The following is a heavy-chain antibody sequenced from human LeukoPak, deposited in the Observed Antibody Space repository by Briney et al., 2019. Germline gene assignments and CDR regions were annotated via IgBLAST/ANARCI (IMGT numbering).Heavy chain of an antibody. CDR1: GFTFSSYG. J-gene: IGHJ3*02. CDR3: ARDAVVVITTGAFDI. D-gene: IGHD3-22*01. V-gene: IGHV3-33*01. Sequence: GGSLRLSCAASGFTFSSYGMHWVRQAPGKGLEWVAVICDDGSNKYYEDSVKGRFTISRDNSKNTLYLQMNSLRAEDTAVYYCARDAVVVITTGAFDIWGQGTMVTVSS. CDR2: ICDDGSNK.